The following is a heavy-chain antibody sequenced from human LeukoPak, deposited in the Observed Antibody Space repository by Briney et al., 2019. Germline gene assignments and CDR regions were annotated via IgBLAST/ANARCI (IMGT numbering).Heavy chain of an antibody. D-gene: IGHD3-9*01. V-gene: IGHV4-39*01. CDR3: ARGFVLRYFENRTWFDP. Sequence: SETLSLTCTVSGVSISISSDYWGWIRQPPGRGLEWIGTIYYSVITYYNPSLKSRVTISVDTSKNQFSLKRISVTTADTAVYYCARGFVLRYFENRTWFDPRGQGTLVSVSS. CDR1: GVSISISSDY. CDR2: IYYSVIT. J-gene: IGHJ5*02.